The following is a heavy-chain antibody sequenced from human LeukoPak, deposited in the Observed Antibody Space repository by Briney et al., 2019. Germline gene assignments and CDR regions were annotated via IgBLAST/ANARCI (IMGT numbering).Heavy chain of an antibody. CDR1: GFTFSGYA. CDR3: AKDTFYSNYSQPFDY. CDR2: ISGSGGST. J-gene: IGHJ4*02. Sequence: QPGGSLRLSCAASGFTFSGYAMSWVRQAPGKGLEWVSAISGSGGSTYYADSVKGRFTISRDNSKNTLYLQMNSLRAEDTAVYYCAKDTFYSNYSQPFDYWGQGTLVTVSS. D-gene: IGHD4-11*01. V-gene: IGHV3-23*01.